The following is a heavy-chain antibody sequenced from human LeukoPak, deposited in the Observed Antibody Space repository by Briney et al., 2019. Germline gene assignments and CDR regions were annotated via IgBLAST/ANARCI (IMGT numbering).Heavy chain of an antibody. CDR2: IYTSGST. J-gene: IGHJ6*03. Sequence: SETLSLTCTVSGGSISSYYWSWIRQPAGKGLEWIGRIYTSGSTNYNPSLKSRVTMSVDTSKNQFSLKLSSVTAADTAVYYCARGGSLKTYYYMDVWGKGTTVTVSS. V-gene: IGHV4-4*07. CDR1: GGSISSYY. CDR3: ARGGSLKTYYYMDV.